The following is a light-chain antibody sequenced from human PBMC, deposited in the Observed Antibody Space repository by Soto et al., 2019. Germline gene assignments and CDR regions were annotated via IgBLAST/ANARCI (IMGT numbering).Light chain of an antibody. CDR2: GAS. CDR3: QQYNNLPQT. Sequence: EIVMTQSPATLSVSTGERATLSCRASQSVSSNLAWYQQKPGQAPRLLIYGASTRATGIPARFSGSGSGTEFTLTISSLQSEDFAVYYCQQYNNLPQTFGQGTKVEIK. V-gene: IGKV3-15*01. J-gene: IGKJ1*01. CDR1: QSVSSN.